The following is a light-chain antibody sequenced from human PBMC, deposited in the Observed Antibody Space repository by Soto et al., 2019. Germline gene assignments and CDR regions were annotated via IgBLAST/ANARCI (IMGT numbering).Light chain of an antibody. V-gene: IGKV3-20*01. CDR2: GAS. J-gene: IGKJ3*01. CDR3: QQYGSSHFT. Sequence: EIVLTQSPGTLSLSPGERATLSCRASQSVRSSYLAWYQQKPGQAPRLLIYGASSRATGIPDRFSGSGSGTDLTLTISRLEPEDFAMYYCQQYGSSHFTFGPGTKVDIK. CDR1: QSVRSSY.